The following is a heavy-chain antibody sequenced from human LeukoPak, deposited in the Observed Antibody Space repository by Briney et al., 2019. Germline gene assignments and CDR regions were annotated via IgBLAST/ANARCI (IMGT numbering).Heavy chain of an antibody. CDR3: ASADTGYYYYGMDV. CDR1: GYTFTVYY. CDR2: MNPNSGNT. D-gene: IGHD3-16*01. Sequence: VASVTVSFTTSGYTFTVYYMHWVRQAPGQGLEWMGWMNPNSGNTGYAQKFQGRVTMTRSTSISTAYMELSSLRSEDTAVYYCASADTGYYYYGMDVWGQGTTVTVSS. J-gene: IGHJ6*02. V-gene: IGHV1-8*02.